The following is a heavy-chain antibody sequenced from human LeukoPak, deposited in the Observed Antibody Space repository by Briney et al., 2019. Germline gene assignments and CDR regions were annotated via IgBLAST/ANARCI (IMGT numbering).Heavy chain of an antibody. V-gene: IGHV3-74*01. D-gene: IGHD3-10*01. CDR2: ISNDGSDT. CDR1: GFTFTNYW. J-gene: IGHJ4*02. Sequence: GGSLRLSCAASGFTFTNYWMNWIRQVPGKGLEWVSHISNDGSDTDYADSVKGRFTISRDNAKNTLYLQMRSLRAEDTAVYYCVRYFYGSGSYDYWGQGTLFTVSS. CDR3: VRYFYGSGSYDY.